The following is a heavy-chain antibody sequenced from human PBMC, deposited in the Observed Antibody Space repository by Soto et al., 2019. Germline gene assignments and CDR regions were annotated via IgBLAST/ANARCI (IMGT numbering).Heavy chain of an antibody. J-gene: IGHJ4*02. CDR1: GYTFTGYY. CDR3: ARAAYFSGGSCYIGPYCFDY. Sequence: ASVKVSCKASGYTFTGYYMHWVRQAPGQGLEWMGWINPNSGGTNYAQKFQGRVTMTRDTSISTAYMELSRLRSDDTAVYYCARAAYFSGGSCYIGPYCFDYWGQGTLVTVSS. CDR2: INPNSGGT. D-gene: IGHD2-15*01. V-gene: IGHV1-2*02.